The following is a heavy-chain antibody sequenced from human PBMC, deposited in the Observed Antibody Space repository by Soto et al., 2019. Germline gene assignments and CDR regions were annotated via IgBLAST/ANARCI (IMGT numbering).Heavy chain of an antibody. CDR1: GFTVSSNY. CDR2: IYSGGST. D-gene: IGHD3-9*01. Sequence: EVQLVEFGGGLVQPGGSLRLSCAASGFTVSSNYMSWVRQAPRKGLEWVSVIYSGGSTYYADSVKGRFTISRDNSKNTLYLQMNSLRAEDTAVYYCARGAGGILRYFDCILDYWGQGTLVTGSS. V-gene: IGHV3-66*01. CDR3: ARGAGGILRYFDCILDY. J-gene: IGHJ4*02.